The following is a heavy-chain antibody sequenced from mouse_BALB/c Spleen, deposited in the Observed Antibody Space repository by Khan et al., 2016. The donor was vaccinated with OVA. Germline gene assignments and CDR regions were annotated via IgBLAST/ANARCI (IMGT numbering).Heavy chain of an antibody. Sequence: VQLKQSGPELVKPGASVKISCKASGYSFTGYFIHWVMQSHGKSLEWIGRINPHIGETFYNQKFRGKATLTVDESSSTAHMELRSLASEDSAVYFCARIYGSYVDYWGQGTTLTVSS. CDR3: ARIYGSYVDY. J-gene: IGHJ2*01. V-gene: IGHV1-20*02. CDR1: GYSFTGYF. CDR2: INPHIGET. D-gene: IGHD1-1*01.